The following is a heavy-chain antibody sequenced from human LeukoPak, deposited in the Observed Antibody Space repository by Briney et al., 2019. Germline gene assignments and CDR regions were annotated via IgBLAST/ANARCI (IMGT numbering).Heavy chain of an antibody. J-gene: IGHJ4*02. CDR1: GASISSDKW. CDR3: ARAGVWLPAV. V-gene: IGHV4-4*02. Sequence: SETLSLTCAVSGASISSDKWWSWVRPPPGKGLEWIGEINHSGNTNYSPSLKSRVTMSTDKSENEFSLRLTSVTAADTAVYYCARAGVWLPAVWGQGTLVTVSS. CDR2: INHSGNT. D-gene: IGHD3-9*01.